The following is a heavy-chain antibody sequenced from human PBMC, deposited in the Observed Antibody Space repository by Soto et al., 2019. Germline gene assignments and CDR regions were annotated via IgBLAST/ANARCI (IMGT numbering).Heavy chain of an antibody. V-gene: IGHV4-31*03. J-gene: IGHJ4*02. Sequence: QVQLQESGPGLVKPSQTLSLTCTVSGGSISSGGYYWSWIRQHPGKGLEWIGYIYYSGSTYYNPSIKSRVPILVDTSNNQFYLNLSSVTAADTAVYACETARPHYGSGSYTVESLDYWGQGTLVTVSS. D-gene: IGHD3-10*01. CDR2: IYYSGST. CDR3: ETARPHYGSGSYTVESLDY. CDR1: GGSISSGGYY.